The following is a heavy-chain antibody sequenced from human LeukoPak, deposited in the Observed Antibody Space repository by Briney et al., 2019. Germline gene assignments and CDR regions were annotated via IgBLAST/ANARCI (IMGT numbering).Heavy chain of an antibody. CDR1: GFTFSNFP. V-gene: IGHV3-23*01. D-gene: IGHD3-22*01. CDR3: AKDALWTNYYDSSGYYSFY. CDR2: ISGSGGST. J-gene: IGHJ4*02. Sequence: PGGSLRLSCAASGFTFSNFPMTWVRQAPGKGLEAFSSISGSGGSTYYADSVKGRFTISRDNSKNTLYLQMNSLRAEDTAVYYCAKDALWTNYYDSSGYYSFYWGQGTLVTVSS.